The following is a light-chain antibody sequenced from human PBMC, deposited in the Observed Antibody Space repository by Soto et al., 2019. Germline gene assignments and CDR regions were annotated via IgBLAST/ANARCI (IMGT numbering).Light chain of an antibody. CDR3: QQYHNWWT. V-gene: IGKV3-15*01. J-gene: IGKJ1*01. Sequence: EIVMTQSPATLSVSPGERATLSCRASQSVSSNLAWYQQKPGQAPRLLIYGASTRATGIPARFSGSGSGTGFTLTISSLQSEDFAVYYCQQYHNWWTFGQGTKVEIK. CDR1: QSVSSN. CDR2: GAS.